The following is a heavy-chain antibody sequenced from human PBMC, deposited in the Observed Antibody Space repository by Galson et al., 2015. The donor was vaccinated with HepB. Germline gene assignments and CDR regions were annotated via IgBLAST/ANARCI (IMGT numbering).Heavy chain of an antibody. Sequence: SLRLSCAASGFTFSSYSMSWVRQTPGKGLEWVSSISGSSTYIYYADSVKGRFTISRDNAKNSLYLQINSLRAEDTAMYYCARGERDTSSSAYWGQGTLVTVFS. CDR1: GFTFSSYS. J-gene: IGHJ4*02. CDR3: ARGERDTSSSAY. V-gene: IGHV3-21*01. CDR2: ISGSSTYI. D-gene: IGHD6-6*01.